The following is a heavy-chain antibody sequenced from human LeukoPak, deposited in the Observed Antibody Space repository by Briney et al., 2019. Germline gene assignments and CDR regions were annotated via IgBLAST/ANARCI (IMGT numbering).Heavy chain of an antibody. CDR1: GYTLTELS. CDR2: FDPEDGET. D-gene: IGHD4-17*01. CDR3: ASWPMTTVTLFDY. Sequence: ASVKVSCKVPGYTLTELSMHWVRQAPGKGLEWMGGFDPEDGETIYAQKFQGRVTMTEDTSTDTAYMELSSLRSEDTAVYYCASWPMTTVTLFDYWGQGTLVTVSS. J-gene: IGHJ4*02. V-gene: IGHV1-24*01.